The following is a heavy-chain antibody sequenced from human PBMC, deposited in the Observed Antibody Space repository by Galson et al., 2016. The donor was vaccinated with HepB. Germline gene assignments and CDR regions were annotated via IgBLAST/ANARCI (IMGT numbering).Heavy chain of an antibody. CDR3: ARDKFLYGDQGAFDI. CDR1: GFTFSDYA. CDR2: ISFDGSDR. J-gene: IGHJ3*02. V-gene: IGHV3-30*04. Sequence: SLRLSCAASGFTFSDYAMHWXRQAXXKGLXXVAXISFDGSDRYYADSVKGRFTISRDNSKNTLNLQMXSLRVDDTAVYYCARDKFLYGDQGAFDIWGQVTMVTVSS. D-gene: IGHD4-17*01.